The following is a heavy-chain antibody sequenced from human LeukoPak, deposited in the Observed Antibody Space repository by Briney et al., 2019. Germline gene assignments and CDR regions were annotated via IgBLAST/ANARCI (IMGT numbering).Heavy chain of an antibody. CDR2: IYYSGST. V-gene: IGHV4-59*12. D-gene: IGHD2-15*01. CDR3: ARCRGYYYMDV. Sequence: SETLSLTCTVSGGSISSYYWSWIRQPPGKGLEWIGYIYYSGSTNYNPSLKSRVTMSVDTSKNQFSLKLSSVTAADTAVYYCARCRGYYYMDVWGKGTTVTVSS. CDR1: GGSISSYY. J-gene: IGHJ6*03.